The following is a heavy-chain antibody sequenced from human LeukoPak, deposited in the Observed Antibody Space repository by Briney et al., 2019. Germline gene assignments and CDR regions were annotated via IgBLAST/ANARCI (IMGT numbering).Heavy chain of an antibody. V-gene: IGHV4-38-2*02. CDR3: ARDLMDSSGYRPVAFDI. CDR1: AYSISSGYY. CDR2: IYHSGST. J-gene: IGHJ3*02. Sequence: PSETLSLTCTVSAYSISSGYYWGWIRQPPGKGLEWIGSIYHSGSTYYNPSLKSRVTISVDKSKNQFSLKLSSVTAADTAVYYCARDLMDSSGYRPVAFDIWGQGTMVTVSS. D-gene: IGHD3-22*01.